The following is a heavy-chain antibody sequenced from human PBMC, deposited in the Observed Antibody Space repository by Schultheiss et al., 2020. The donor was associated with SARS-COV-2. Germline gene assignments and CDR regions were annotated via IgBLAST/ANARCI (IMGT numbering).Heavy chain of an antibody. J-gene: IGHJ5*02. V-gene: IGHV3-21*01. D-gene: IGHD6-13*01. CDR1: GFTFSSYS. CDR2: ISSSSSYI. CDR3: AVSIAAAGYNWFDP. Sequence: GGSLRLSCAASGFTFSSYSMNWVRQAPGKGLEWVSSISSSSSYIYYADSVKGRFTISRDNAKNSLYLQMNSLRAEDTAVYYCAVSIAAAGYNWFDPWGQGTLVTVSS.